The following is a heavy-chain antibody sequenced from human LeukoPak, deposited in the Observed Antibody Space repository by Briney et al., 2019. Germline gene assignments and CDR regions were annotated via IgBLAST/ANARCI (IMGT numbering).Heavy chain of an antibody. V-gene: IGHV3-23*01. CDR1: GFRFSNFA. D-gene: IGHD5-12*01. CDR3: AKGAYDYIEMGYFDD. CDR2: IIGSSGDT. Sequence: GGSLRLSCAASGFRFSNFAMSWVRQAPGKGLEWVSLIIGSSGDTLYADSVKGRFTISRDISKNRLYLQMNSLRAEDTALYYCAKGAYDYIEMGYFDDWGRGTLVTVSS. J-gene: IGHJ4*02.